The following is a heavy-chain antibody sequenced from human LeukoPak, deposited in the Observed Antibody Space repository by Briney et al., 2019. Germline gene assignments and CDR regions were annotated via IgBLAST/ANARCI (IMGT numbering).Heavy chain of an antibody. D-gene: IGHD2-8*02. V-gene: IGHV3-23*01. J-gene: IGHJ4*02. Sequence: GGSLRLSCGASGFTFSTFAMIWVRQPPGKGLEWVSSIFPSGGEIHYADSVRGRFTISRDNSKSTLSLQMNSLRAEDTAIYYCATYRQVLLPFESWGQGTLVTVSS. CDR3: ATYRQVLLPFES. CDR2: IFPSGGEI. CDR1: GFTFSTFA.